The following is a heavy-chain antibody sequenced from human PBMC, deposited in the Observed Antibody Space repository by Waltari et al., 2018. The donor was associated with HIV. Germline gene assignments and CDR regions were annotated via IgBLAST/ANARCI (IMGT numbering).Heavy chain of an antibody. D-gene: IGHD3-16*01. V-gene: IGHV3-74*01. CDR1: GFTFSSYW. CDR3: ACLYNYVWGSPPPFDY. J-gene: IGHJ4*02. Sequence: EVQLVESGGGLVQPGGSLRLSCAASGFTFSSYWMHWVRQAPGKGLVWVSRINSDGSSTNYADSVKGRFTISRDNAKNTVYLQMNSLRAEDTALYYCACLYNYVWGSPPPFDYWGQGTLVTVSS. CDR2: INSDGSST.